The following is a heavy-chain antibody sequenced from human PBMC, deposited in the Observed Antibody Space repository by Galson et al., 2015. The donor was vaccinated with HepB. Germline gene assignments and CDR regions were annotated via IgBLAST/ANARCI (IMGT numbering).Heavy chain of an antibody. V-gene: IGHV3-74*01. D-gene: IGHD2-2*01. CDR3: VKGYCSSTICSNEGVSAGP. CDR1: GFTFSGYW. CDR2: INADGSRK. Sequence: SLRLSCAASGFTFSGYWMHWVRQVPGKGLVWLSRINADGSRKSYGDSVKGRFTIFRDNAKSTLYLQMNSLTVEDTAVYYCVKGYCSSTICSNEGVSAGPWGQGTLVTVSS. J-gene: IGHJ5*02.